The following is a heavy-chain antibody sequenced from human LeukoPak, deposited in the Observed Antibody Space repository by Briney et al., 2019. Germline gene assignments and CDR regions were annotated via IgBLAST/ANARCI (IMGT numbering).Heavy chain of an antibody. CDR2: ISYDGSNK. Sequence: PGRSLRLSCAASGFTFSSYAMHWVRQAPGKGLEWVAVISYDGSNKYYADSVKGRFTISRDNSKNTLYLQMNSLRAEDTAVYYCASSSGSPHAFDIWGQGTMVTVSS. CDR1: GFTFSSYA. D-gene: IGHD1-26*01. J-gene: IGHJ3*02. V-gene: IGHV3-30*04. CDR3: ASSSGSPHAFDI.